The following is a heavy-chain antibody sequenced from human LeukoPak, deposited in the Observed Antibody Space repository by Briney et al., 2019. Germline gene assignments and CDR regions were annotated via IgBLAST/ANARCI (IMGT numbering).Heavy chain of an antibody. J-gene: IGHJ4*02. Sequence: PGGSLRLSCAASGFTFSNAWMSWVRQAPGKGLEWVGLIKSKTDGGTTDYAATVKGRFTISKDDSKNTLYLQMNSLKTEDTAVYYCTTGADTALPYYWGQGTLVTVSS. CDR1: GFTFSNAW. CDR2: IKSKTDGGTT. V-gene: IGHV3-15*01. D-gene: IGHD5-18*01. CDR3: TTGADTALPYY.